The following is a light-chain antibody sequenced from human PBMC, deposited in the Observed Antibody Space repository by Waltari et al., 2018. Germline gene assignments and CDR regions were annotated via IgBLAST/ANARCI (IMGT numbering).Light chain of an antibody. V-gene: IGLV2-8*01. CDR2: EVT. CDR3: SSYGGNNNIL. Sequence: QSALTQPPSASGSPGQSVTISCTGTSSDVGGFNYVSWYQQHPGKAPKLIIFEVTKRPSGCPVRFSGSKSCNTASLTVSGLQSEDAADYYCSSYGGNNNILFGGGTKLSVL. CDR1: SSDVGGFNY. J-gene: IGLJ2*01.